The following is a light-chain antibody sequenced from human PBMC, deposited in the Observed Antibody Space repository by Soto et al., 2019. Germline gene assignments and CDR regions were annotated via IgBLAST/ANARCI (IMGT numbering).Light chain of an antibody. Sequence: QSVLTQPASVSVSPGQSITVSCTGTTSDVGGYNSVSWYQHHPGKAPKLIIYEVRKRPSGISSRFSGSQSGNTASLSISGLQAEDEADYYCSSYTTSTTYVFGTGTKVTVL. V-gene: IGLV2-14*01. CDR2: EVR. CDR3: SSYTTSTTYV. CDR1: TSDVGGYNS. J-gene: IGLJ1*01.